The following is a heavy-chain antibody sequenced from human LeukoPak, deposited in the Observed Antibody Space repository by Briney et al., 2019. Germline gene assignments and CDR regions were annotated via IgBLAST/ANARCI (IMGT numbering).Heavy chain of an antibody. D-gene: IGHD2-15*01. CDR2: ISGSGGST. CDR3: ANGKYCSGGSCLIDY. Sequence: GGSLRLSCAASGFTFSSYAMSWVRQAPGKGLEWVSAISGSGGSTYYADSVKGRFTISRDNSKNTLYLQMNSLRAEDTAVYYCANGKYCSGGSCLIDYWGQGTLVTVSS. V-gene: IGHV3-23*01. CDR1: GFTFSSYA. J-gene: IGHJ4*02.